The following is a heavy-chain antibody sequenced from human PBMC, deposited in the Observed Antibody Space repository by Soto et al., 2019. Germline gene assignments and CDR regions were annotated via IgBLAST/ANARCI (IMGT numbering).Heavy chain of an antibody. CDR1: GFTFSSYS. CDR2: ISSSSSTI. D-gene: IGHD7-27*01. V-gene: IGHV3-48*01. CDR3: ARLGTDAFDI. Sequence: EVQLVESGGGLVQPGGSLRLSCAASGFTFSSYSMNWVRQAPGKGLEWVSYISSSSSTIYYADSVKGRFTISRDNAKNSLYLQMNSLRAEDTAVYYCARLGTDAFDIWGQGTMVTVSS. J-gene: IGHJ3*02.